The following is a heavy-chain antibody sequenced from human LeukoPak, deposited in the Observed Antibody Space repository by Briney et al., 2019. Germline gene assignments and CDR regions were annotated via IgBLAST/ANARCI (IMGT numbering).Heavy chain of an antibody. D-gene: IGHD3-9*01. CDR2: ISSSSSYI. CDR3: ARDNGRYFDWLLEGYYFDY. Sequence: GGSLRLSCAASGFTFSSYSMNWVRQAPGKGLEWVSSISSSSSYIYYADSVKGRFTISRDNAKNSLYLQMNSLRAADTAVYYCARDNGRYFDWLLEGYYFDYWGQGTLVTVSS. V-gene: IGHV3-21*01. J-gene: IGHJ4*02. CDR1: GFTFSSYS.